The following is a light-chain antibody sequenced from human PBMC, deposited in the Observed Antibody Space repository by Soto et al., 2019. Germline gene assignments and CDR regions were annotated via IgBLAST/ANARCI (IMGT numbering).Light chain of an antibody. V-gene: IGKV3-20*01. CDR2: AAS. CDR1: QSVDSRF. J-gene: IGKJ1*01. CDR3: QQHGSSPPWT. Sequence: EIVLTQSPGTLSLSPGERATLSCRASQSVDSRFFAWYQQKPGQAPRLLIYAASSRATGIPDRFSGSGSGTDFTLTISRVEPEDFAVYYCQQHGSSPPWTFGQGTKVDIK.